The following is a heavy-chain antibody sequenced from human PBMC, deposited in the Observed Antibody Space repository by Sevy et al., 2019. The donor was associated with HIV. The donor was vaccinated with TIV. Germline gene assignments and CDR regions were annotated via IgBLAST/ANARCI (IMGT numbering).Heavy chain of an antibody. V-gene: IGHV3-7*01. CDR3: ARRNYQDSGSYYGYYYMDV. CDR2: IKEDGSDK. J-gene: IGHJ6*03. CDR1: GFIFSNYW. Sequence: GGSLRLSCEASGFIFSNYWMSWVRQAPGKGLEWVANIKEDGSDKYYADSVEGRFTISRDNAKHSLFLQMNNVRVEDTAVYYCARRNYQDSGSYYGYYYMDVWGKGTMVTVSS. D-gene: IGHD3-10*01.